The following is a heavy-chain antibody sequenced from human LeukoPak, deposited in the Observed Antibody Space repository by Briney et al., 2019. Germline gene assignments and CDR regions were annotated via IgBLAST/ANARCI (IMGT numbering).Heavy chain of an antibody. CDR2: TWYDGSNK. CDR3: ARGGLTIAEATTSWYLDY. CDR1: GFTFSTYG. D-gene: IGHD1-26*01. Sequence: GGSLRLSCAASGFTFSTYGMHWVRQAQGKGLEWVPHTWYDGSNKNYADYVKGRFTISRDNSENTLYLQMNSLRGEDTAVYYCARGGLTIAEATTSWYLDYWGQGTLVTVSS. J-gene: IGHJ4*02. V-gene: IGHV3-33*01.